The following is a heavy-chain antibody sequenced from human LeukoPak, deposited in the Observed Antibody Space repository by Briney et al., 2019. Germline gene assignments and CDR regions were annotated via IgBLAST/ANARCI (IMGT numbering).Heavy chain of an antibody. CDR1: GFRFDTYG. V-gene: IGHV3-30*02. D-gene: IGHD3-3*01. CDR3: AKKGGNYDYFDY. CDR2: IRYDGSTT. Sequence: PGGSLRLSCAASGFRFDTYGMHWVRQAPGKGLKWVAYIRYDGSTTYYADSVRGRFTISRDNFKNTLYLEMNTLRAEDTAVFYCAKKGGNYDYFDYWGQGNLVTVSS. J-gene: IGHJ4*02.